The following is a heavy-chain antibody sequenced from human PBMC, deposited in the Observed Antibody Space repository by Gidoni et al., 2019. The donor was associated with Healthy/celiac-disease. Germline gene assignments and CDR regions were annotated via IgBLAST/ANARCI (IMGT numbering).Heavy chain of an antibody. D-gene: IGHD6-6*01. J-gene: IGHJ4*02. Sequence: QVQLVASGAVVVQRGRSLSLSCAASAFTFSSYAMHWVRQAPGKGLGWVAVISYDGSKKNYADEVKGRFTISRDNSKSTLYLQMSSLRAEDTAVYYCAREQSRAARQVFDYWGQGTLVTVSS. CDR1: AFTFSSYA. V-gene: IGHV3-30-3*01. CDR3: AREQSRAARQVFDY. CDR2: ISYDGSKK.